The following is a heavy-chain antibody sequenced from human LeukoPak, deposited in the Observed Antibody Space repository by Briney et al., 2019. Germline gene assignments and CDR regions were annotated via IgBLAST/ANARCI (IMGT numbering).Heavy chain of an antibody. J-gene: IGHJ4*02. V-gene: IGHV3-33*08. D-gene: IGHD3-3*01. CDR1: GFTFSSYW. CDR3: ARGLKLRFLEWLLSY. Sequence: GGSLRLSCAASGFTFSSYWMSWVRQAPGKGLEWVAVIWYDGSNKYYADSVKGRFTISRDNSKNTLYLQMNSLRSEDTAVYYCARGLKLRFLEWLLSYWGQGTLVTVSS. CDR2: IWYDGSNK.